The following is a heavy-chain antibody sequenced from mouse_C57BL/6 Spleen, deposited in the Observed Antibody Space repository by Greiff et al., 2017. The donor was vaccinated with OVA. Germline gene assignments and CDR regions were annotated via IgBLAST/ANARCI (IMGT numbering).Heavy chain of an antibody. J-gene: IGHJ3*01. Sequence: QVQLQQPGAELVKPGASVKLSCKASGYTFTSYWMHWVKQRPGQGLEWIGMIHPNSGSTNYNDKFTSKATLTVDKSASTADKQLSSLTAEDAAVYDCARSHGSSLGCAYWGQGTLVTVSA. CDR1: GYTFTSYW. V-gene: IGHV1-64*01. D-gene: IGHD1-1*01. CDR3: ARSHGSSLGCAY. CDR2: IHPNSGST.